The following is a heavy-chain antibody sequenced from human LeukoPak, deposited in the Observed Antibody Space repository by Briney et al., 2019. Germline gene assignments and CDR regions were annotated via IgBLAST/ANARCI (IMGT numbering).Heavy chain of an antibody. CDR3: ARGSGSRLGDYFYYYYMDV. D-gene: IGHD1-26*01. CDR2: TFQSGTT. CDR1: GGSISSKNFY. J-gene: IGHJ6*03. V-gene: IGHV4-39*07. Sequence: SETLSLTCTVSGGSISSKNFYWGWIRQPPGEGLEWIGSTFQSGTTYHNPSLTSRVTISVDRSKNQFSLRLRSVTAADTAVYYCARGSGSRLGDYFYYYYMDVWGKGTTVIVSS.